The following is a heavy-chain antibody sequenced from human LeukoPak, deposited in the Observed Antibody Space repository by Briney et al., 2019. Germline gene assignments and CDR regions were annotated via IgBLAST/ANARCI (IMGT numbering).Heavy chain of an antibody. CDR3: ARDLSDYYGSGSYRPIDAFDI. J-gene: IGHJ3*02. CDR1: GGTFSSYA. Sequence: GSSVKVSCKASGGTFSSYAISWVRQAPGQGLEWMGGIIPIFGTANYAQKFQGRVTITADESTSTAYMELSSLRSEDTAVYYCARDLSDYYGSGSYRPIDAFDIWGQGTMVTVSS. D-gene: IGHD3-10*01. V-gene: IGHV1-69*01. CDR2: IIPIFGTA.